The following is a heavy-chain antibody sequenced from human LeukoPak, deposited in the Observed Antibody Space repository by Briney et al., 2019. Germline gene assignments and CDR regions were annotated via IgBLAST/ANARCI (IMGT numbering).Heavy chain of an antibody. CDR3: VRVGVLTTVFDF. CDR1: GYTFTSYG. CDR2: INTRTANP. Sequence: GASVKVSCKACGYTFTSYGISWVRQAPGQGLEWMGWINTRTANPTYAQGFVGRFVFSVDTSVNTAYLQISSLKAEDTAVYYCVRVGVLTTVFDFWGQGTLVAVSS. V-gene: IGHV7-4-1*02. D-gene: IGHD4/OR15-4a*01. J-gene: IGHJ4*02.